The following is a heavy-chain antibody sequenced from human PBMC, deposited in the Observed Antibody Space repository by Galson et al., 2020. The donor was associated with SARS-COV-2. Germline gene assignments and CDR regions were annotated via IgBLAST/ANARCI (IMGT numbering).Heavy chain of an antibody. V-gene: IGHV3-30*03. D-gene: IGHD1-26*01. Sequence: GESLKISCAASGFTFSSYGMHWVRQAPGKGLEWVAVITYDGSTKYYADSVNGRFTISRDNSKNTLYLQMNSLRAEDTAVYYCARILGSYYGMDVWCQGTTVGVAS. CDR1: GFTFSSYG. CDR2: ITYDGSTK. CDR3: ARILGSYYGMDV. J-gene: IGHJ6*02.